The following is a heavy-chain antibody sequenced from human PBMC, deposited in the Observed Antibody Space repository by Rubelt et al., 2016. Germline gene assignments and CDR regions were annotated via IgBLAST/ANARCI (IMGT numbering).Heavy chain of an antibody. J-gene: IGHJ4*02. V-gene: IGHV1-8*01. CDR2: MNPNSGNT. Sequence: QVHLVQSGAEVRKPGASVRVSCAASGYTFTSYDINWVRQASGRGLEWMGWMNPNSGNTGYAQKFQGRITMTTDTSTSTAYMGRRGLGSDDTAVYYCARYRAVAGDIDYWGQGTLVTVSP. CDR1: GYTFTSYD. CDR3: ARYRAVAGDIDY. D-gene: IGHD6-19*01.